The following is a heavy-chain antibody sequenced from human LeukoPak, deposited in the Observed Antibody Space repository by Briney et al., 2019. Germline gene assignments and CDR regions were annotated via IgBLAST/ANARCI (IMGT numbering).Heavy chain of an antibody. J-gene: IGHJ4*02. CDR3: VREIQELTGSPGDY. Sequence: PSQTLSLTCTVSGGSMTRGSYYWSWIRQPPGKGLEWVGHIYKSGTTYYNPSLKNRVIVSIDTSKNQLSLKLSSVTAADTAVYYCVREIQELTGSPGDYWGQGTLVTVSS. V-gene: IGHV4-30-4*01. CDR2: IYKSGTT. CDR1: GGSMTRGSYY. D-gene: IGHD3-9*01.